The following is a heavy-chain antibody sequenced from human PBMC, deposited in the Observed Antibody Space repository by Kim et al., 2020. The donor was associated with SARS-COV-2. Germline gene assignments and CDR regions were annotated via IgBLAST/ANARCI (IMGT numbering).Heavy chain of an antibody. D-gene: IGHD2-15*01. CDR2: IHAGNGDT. V-gene: IGHV1-3*01. J-gene: IGHJ4*02. Sequence: ASVKVSCKASGYTFTSYGLDWVRKAHGQRLEWMGRIHAGNGDTKYAEKFQDRVTITRDTSASTAYMELSSLTSEDTAVYYCATPLALXLATLGXXCWGQRTLVTVSS. CDR1: GYTFTSYG. CDR3: ATPLALXLATLGXXC.